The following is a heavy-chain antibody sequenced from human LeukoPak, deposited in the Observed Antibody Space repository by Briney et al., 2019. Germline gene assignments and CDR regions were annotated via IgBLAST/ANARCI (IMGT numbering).Heavy chain of an antibody. CDR1: GFTFSSYG. D-gene: IGHD3-3*01. V-gene: IGHV3-30*18. J-gene: IGHJ4*02. CDR3: AKERDFWSGRYSRNPLDY. Sequence: PGRSLRLSCAASGFTFSSYGMHWVRQAPGKGLEWVAVISYDGSNKYYADSEKGRFTISRDNSKNTLYLQMNSLRAEDTAVYYCAKERDFWSGRYSRNPLDYWGQGTLVTVSS. CDR2: ISYDGSNK.